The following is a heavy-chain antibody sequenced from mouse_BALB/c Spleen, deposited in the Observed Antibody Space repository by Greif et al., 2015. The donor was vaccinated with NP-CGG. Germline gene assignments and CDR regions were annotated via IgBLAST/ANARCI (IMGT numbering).Heavy chain of an antibody. D-gene: IGHD4-1*01. V-gene: IGHV1-84*02. Sequence: VQLQQSGPELVKPGASVKISCKASGYTFTDYYINWVKQKPGQGLEWIGWIYPGSGNTKYNEKFKGKATLTVDTSSSTAYMQLSSLTSEDTTVYFCARRTGTEAMDYWGQGTSATVSS. CDR1: GYTFTDYY. CDR3: ARRTGTEAMDY. CDR2: IYPGSGNT. J-gene: IGHJ4*01.